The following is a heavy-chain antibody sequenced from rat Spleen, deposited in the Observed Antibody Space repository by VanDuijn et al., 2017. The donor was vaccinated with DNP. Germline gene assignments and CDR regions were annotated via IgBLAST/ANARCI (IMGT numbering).Heavy chain of an antibody. CDR2: ITYDGTRT. CDR3: ARPDY. J-gene: IGHJ2*01. Sequence: EEQLVESGGGSVQPGRSLRLSCAASGFTFSDYNMAWVRQAPKQGLEWVGTITYDGTRTDYRDSVKGRFTISRDNAKSTLYLQMDSLRSEDTATYYCARPDYWGQGVMVTVSS. V-gene: IGHV5-7*01. CDR1: GFTFSDYN.